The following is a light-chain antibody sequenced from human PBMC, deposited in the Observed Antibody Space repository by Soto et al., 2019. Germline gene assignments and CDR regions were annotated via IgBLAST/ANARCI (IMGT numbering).Light chain of an antibody. CDR3: QQGYSTPRT. V-gene: IGKV1-39*01. CDR1: RSISTY. Sequence: DIQMTQSPSSLSASVGDRVTITCRASRSISTYLNWYQQKPGKAPKLLIYAASSLQSGVPSRFSGSGSGTDFTLTISSLQPEDFATYYCQQGYSTPRTFGQGTKVDIK. J-gene: IGKJ1*01. CDR2: AAS.